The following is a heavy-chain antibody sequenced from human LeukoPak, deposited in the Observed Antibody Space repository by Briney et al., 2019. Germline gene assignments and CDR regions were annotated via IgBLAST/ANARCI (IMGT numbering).Heavy chain of an antibody. CDR2: ISGDGGST. D-gene: IGHD2-2*01. CDR1: GFTFSSSA. CDR3: AKAGYCSSTSCLEDF. V-gene: IGHV3-23*01. Sequence: HAGGSLRLSCAASGFTFSSSAMSWVRQAPGKGLEWVSAISGDGGSTYYADSVRGRFTISRDNSKNTVYLQMNSLRAEDTAVYYCAKAGYCSSTSCLEDFWGQGTLVTVSS. J-gene: IGHJ4*02.